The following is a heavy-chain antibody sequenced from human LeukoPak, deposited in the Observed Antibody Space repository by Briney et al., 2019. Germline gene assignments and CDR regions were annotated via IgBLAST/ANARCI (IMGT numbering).Heavy chain of an antibody. CDR2: MNPNSGNT. J-gene: IGHJ6*03. CDR1: GYTFTSYD. CDR3: ARDNGGTAMAYYYYYYMDV. D-gene: IGHD5-18*01. Sequence: ASVKVSCKASGYTFTSYDINWVRQATGQGLEWMGWMNPNSGNTGYAQKFQGRVTMTRNTSISTAYMELSSLRSEGTAVYYCARDNGGTAMAYYYYYYMDVWGKGTTVTISS. V-gene: IGHV1-8*02.